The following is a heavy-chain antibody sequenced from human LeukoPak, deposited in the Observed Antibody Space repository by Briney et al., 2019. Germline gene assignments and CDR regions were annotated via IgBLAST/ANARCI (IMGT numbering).Heavy chain of an antibody. CDR2: ISAYNGNT. J-gene: IGHJ6*02. D-gene: IGHD3-10*01. CDR3: ARCSMVRGVPILNYYYYGIDV. Sequence: ASVKVSCKASGYTFTSYGISWVRQAPGQGLEWMGWISAYNGNTNYAQKLQGRVTMTTDTSTSTAYMELRSLRSDDTAVYYCARCSMVRGVPILNYYYYGIDVWGQGTTVTVSS. CDR1: GYTFTSYG. V-gene: IGHV1-18*01.